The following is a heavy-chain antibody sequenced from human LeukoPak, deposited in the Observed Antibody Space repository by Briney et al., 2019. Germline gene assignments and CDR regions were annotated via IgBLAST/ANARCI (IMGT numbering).Heavy chain of an antibody. D-gene: IGHD4-17*01. J-gene: IGHJ6*03. Sequence: GGSLRLSCAASGFTFSSYSMNWVGQAPGKGLEGVSSISSSSSYIYYADSVKCRFTISRDNAKNSLYLQMNSLRAEDTAVYYCARGVTTVYYYYYMDVWGKGTTVTVSS. CDR3: ARGVTTVYYYYYMDV. CDR1: GFTFSSYS. V-gene: IGHV3-21*01. CDR2: ISSSSSYI.